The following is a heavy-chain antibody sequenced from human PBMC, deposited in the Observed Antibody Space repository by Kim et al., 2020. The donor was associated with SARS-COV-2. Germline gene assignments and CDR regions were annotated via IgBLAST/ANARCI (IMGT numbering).Heavy chain of an antibody. CDR1: GFTFSSYG. CDR3: AKDYDFYDRSGYPGDY. D-gene: IGHD3-22*01. V-gene: IGHV3-30*18. Sequence: GGSLRLSCVASGFTFSSYGIHWVRQAPGKVLEWVALMSFDGTNKYYAESVKGRFTISRDNSKNTLYLQLSSLRTEDTALYYCAKDYDFYDRSGYPGDYWGQGTLVTVSS. J-gene: IGHJ4*02. CDR2: MSFDGTNK.